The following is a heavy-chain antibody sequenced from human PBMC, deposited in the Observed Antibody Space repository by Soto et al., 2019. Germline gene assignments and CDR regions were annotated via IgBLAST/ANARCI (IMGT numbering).Heavy chain of an antibody. V-gene: IGHV3-23*01. CDR1: GFTFSSYA. CDR2: ISGSGGST. CDR3: AKESIVWSLPSYYYYGMDV. Sequence: GGSLRLSCAASGFTFSSYAMSWVRQAPGKGLEWVSAISGSGGSTYYADSVKGRFTISRDNSKNALYLQMNSLRAEDTAVYYCAKESIVWSLPSYYYYGMDVWGQGTTVTVSS. J-gene: IGHJ6*02. D-gene: IGHD3-10*01.